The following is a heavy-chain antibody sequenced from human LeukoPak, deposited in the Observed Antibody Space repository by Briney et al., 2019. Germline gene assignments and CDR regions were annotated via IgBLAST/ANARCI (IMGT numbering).Heavy chain of an antibody. D-gene: IGHD6-19*01. V-gene: IGHV1-46*01. CDR1: GYTFTVYY. Sequence: ASVKVSCKASGYTFTVYYMHGVRQAPGHGLEWVGMINPSGGTQSYAQKFQGRLTMTRDTSASTAYMELKSLRSEDTAVYYCARDMVAGTGRYFQHWGQGTLVTVSS. CDR2: INPSGGTQ. CDR3: ARDMVAGTGRYFQH. J-gene: IGHJ1*01.